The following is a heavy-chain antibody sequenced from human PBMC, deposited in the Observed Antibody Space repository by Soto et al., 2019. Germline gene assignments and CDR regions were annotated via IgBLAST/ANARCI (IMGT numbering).Heavy chain of an antibody. CDR2: IWYDGSNK. J-gene: IGHJ2*01. CDR1: GFTFSSYG. V-gene: IGHV3-33*01. D-gene: IGHD6-13*01. Sequence: QVQLVESGGGVVQPGRSLRLSCAASGFTFSSYGMHWVRQAPGKGLEWVAVIWYDGSNKYYADSVKGRFTISRDNSKNTLYLQMNSRRAEDTAVYYCARDNRWGSSWYRSDWYFDLWGRGTLVTVSS. CDR3: ARDNRWGSSWYRSDWYFDL.